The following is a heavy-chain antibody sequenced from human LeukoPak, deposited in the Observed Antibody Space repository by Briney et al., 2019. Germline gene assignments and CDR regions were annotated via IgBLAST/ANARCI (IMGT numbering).Heavy chain of an antibody. Sequence: SETLSLTCTVSGGSISSSSYYWGWIRQPPGKGLEWIGSIYYSGSTYYNPSLKSRVTISVDTSKNQFSLKLSSVTAADTAVYYCARYSGYGSVRGFDYWGQGTLVTVSS. CDR1: GGSISSSSYY. CDR3: ARYSGYGSVRGFDY. CDR2: IYYSGST. D-gene: IGHD3-10*01. J-gene: IGHJ4*02. V-gene: IGHV4-39*01.